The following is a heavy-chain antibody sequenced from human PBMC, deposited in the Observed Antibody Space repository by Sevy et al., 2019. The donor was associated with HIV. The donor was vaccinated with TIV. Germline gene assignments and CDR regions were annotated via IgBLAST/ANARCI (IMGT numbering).Heavy chain of an antibody. Sequence: SESLSLTCTVSGVSISTYYWTWIRQSPGKGLEWIGYIYYGGITNYNPSLKSRGTISVDTSKNHCSLKLTSVTTADTAMYYCARAAGEYYYAMDVWGQGTTVTVSS. J-gene: IGHJ6*02. D-gene: IGHD3-10*01. V-gene: IGHV4-59*01. CDR1: GVSISTYY. CDR2: IYYGGIT. CDR3: ARAAGEYYYAMDV.